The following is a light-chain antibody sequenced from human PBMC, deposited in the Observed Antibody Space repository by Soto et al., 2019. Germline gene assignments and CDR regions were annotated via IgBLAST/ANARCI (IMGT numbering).Light chain of an antibody. V-gene: IGLV2-23*01. CDR1: SSDVGNYNL. Sequence: QSVLTQPASVSGSPGQSITIPCTGTSSDVGNYNLVSWYQHDPGKAPKLLIYEGCKRPSGVSDRFSGSKSGNTASLTISGLQSEDEADYYCCSYASSSTYVFGTGTKVTVL. CDR2: EGC. CDR3: CSYASSSTYV. J-gene: IGLJ1*01.